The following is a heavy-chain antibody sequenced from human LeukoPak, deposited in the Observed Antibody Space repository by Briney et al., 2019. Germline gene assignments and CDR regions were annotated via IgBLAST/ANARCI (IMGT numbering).Heavy chain of an antibody. J-gene: IGHJ4*02. Sequence: PGGSLRLSCAASGFTFSSYWMSWARQAPGKGLEWVATTKEDGSERYYVDSVKGRFTISRDNAKNSVYLQMNSLGAEDTAVYYCVRDRSRGYYWGQGTLVTVSS. V-gene: IGHV3-7*01. CDR2: TKEDGSER. CDR3: VRDRSRGYY. D-gene: IGHD3-22*01. CDR1: GFTFSSYW.